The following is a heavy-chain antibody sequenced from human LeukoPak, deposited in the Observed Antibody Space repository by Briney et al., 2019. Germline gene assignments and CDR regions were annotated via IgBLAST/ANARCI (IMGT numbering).Heavy chain of an antibody. D-gene: IGHD5-18*01. CDR3: ARDIGALRIQVPPDAFDI. Sequence: ASVKVSCKASGYTFSSYAMNWVRQAPGQGLEWMGWINTNTGNPTYAQGLTGRFVFSLDTSVSTAYLQISSLKAEDTAVYYCARDIGALRIQVPPDAFDIWGQGTMVTVSS. CDR2: INTNTGNP. V-gene: IGHV7-4-1*02. J-gene: IGHJ3*02. CDR1: GYTFSSYA.